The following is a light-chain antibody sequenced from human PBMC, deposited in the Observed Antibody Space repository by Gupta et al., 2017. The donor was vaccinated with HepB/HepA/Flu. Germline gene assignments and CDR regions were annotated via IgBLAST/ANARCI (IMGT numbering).Light chain of an antibody. CDR1: QSISSY. Sequence: DIQMTQSPSSLSASVGDRVTITCRASQSISSYLNWYQQKPGKAPKLLIFAASSWQSGVPSRFSGSGYGTDFTLTISSRQQEDFAAYYCQQNDSNLPITFGGGTKVEIK. CDR2: AAS. CDR3: QQNDSNLPIT. V-gene: IGKV1-39*01. J-gene: IGKJ4*01.